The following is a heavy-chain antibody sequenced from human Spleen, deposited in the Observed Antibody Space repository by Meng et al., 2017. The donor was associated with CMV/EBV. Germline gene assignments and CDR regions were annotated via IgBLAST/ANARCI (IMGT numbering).Heavy chain of an antibody. Sequence: ASVKVSCKASGYTFTSYYMHWVRQAPGQGLEWMGIINPSGGSTSYAQKFQGRVTMTRDTSTSTVYMELSSLRSEDTAVYYCARDGYCSSTSCFPWFDPWGQGTLVTVSS. CDR1: GYTFTSYY. J-gene: IGHJ5*02. V-gene: IGHV1-46*01. D-gene: IGHD2-2*03. CDR3: ARDGYCSSTSCFPWFDP. CDR2: INPSGGST.